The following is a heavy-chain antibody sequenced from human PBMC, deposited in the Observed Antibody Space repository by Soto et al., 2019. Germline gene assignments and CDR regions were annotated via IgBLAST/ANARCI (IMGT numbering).Heavy chain of an antibody. D-gene: IGHD2-15*01. V-gene: IGHV1-24*01. CDR3: ATDDRYCSGGSCQNWFDP. Sequence: ASVKVSCKVSGYTLTELSMHWVRQAPGKGLEWMGGFDPEDGETIYAQKFQGRVTMTEDTSTDTAYMGLSSLRSEDTAVYYCATDDRYCSGGSCQNWFDPWGQGTLVTVSS. CDR1: GYTLTELS. CDR2: FDPEDGET. J-gene: IGHJ5*02.